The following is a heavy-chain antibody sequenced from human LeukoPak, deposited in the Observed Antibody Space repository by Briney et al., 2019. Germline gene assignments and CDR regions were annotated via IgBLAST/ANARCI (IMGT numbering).Heavy chain of an antibody. CDR2: ISHSGST. J-gene: IGHJ4*02. V-gene: IGHV4-34*01. CDR3: ARYRTYCSSTSCYLYYFDY. CDR1: GGSFSGYY. Sequence: SETLSLTCAVYGGSFSGYYWSWIRQPPGKGLEWIGEISHSGSTNYNPSLKSRVTISVDTSKNQFSLKLSSVTAADTAVYYCARYRTYCSSTSCYLYYFDYWGQGTLVTVSS. D-gene: IGHD2-2*01.